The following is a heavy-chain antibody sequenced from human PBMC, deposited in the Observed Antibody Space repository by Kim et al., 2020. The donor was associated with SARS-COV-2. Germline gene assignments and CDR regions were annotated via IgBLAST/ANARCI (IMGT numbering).Heavy chain of an antibody. V-gene: IGHV3-23*01. Sequence: VTGRFTIARDNTKNTLYVQMNSRRAEDTAVYYCAKPRGGVAAAPYYGMDVWGQGTTVTVSS. D-gene: IGHD6-13*01. J-gene: IGHJ6*02. CDR3: AKPRGGVAAAPYYGMDV.